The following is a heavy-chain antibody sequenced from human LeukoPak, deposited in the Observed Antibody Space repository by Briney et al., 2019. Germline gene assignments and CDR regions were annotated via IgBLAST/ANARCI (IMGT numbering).Heavy chain of an antibody. Sequence: PGGSLRLSCAASGFTFSSYAMSWVRQAPGKGLEWVSAISGSGGSTYYADSVKGRFTISRGNSKNTLYLQMNSLRAEDTAVYYCAKDTIYDSSGHYFLGWFDPWGQGTLVTVSS. CDR2: ISGSGGST. J-gene: IGHJ5*02. D-gene: IGHD3-22*01. CDR3: AKDTIYDSSGHYFLGWFDP. CDR1: GFTFSSYA. V-gene: IGHV3-23*01.